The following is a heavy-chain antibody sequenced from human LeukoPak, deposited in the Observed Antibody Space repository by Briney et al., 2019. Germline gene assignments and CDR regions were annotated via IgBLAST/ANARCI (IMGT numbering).Heavy chain of an antibody. J-gene: IGHJ4*02. CDR1: GFTFSSYS. D-gene: IGHD3-10*01. CDR2: ISSDSRTI. V-gene: IGHV3-48*02. CDR3: ARYGSGTSYITSYFDY. Sequence: GGSLRLSCAASGFTFSSYSMNWVRQAPGKGLEWVSYISSDSRTIYYADSVKGRFTISRDNAKNSLHLQMKSLRDEDTAVYYCARYGSGTSYITSYFDYWGQGTLFT.